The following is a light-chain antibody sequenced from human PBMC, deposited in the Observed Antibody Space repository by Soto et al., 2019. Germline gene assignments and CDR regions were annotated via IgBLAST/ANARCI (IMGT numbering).Light chain of an antibody. V-gene: IGKV3-20*01. J-gene: IGKJ4*01. CDR2: GAS. CDR1: QSVTSNY. Sequence: EIVLTQSPDTLSVSPGERATLSCRASQSVTSNYLAWSQKKDGQAPRLLIYGASSRATGMPDRFSGSGSGTDFTLTSSRLEPEDSAVYYCQQYGSSAAFGGGNKVEI. CDR3: QQYGSSAA.